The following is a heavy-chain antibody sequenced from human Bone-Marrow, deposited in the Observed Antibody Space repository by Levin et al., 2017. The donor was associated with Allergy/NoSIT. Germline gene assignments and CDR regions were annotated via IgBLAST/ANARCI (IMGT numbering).Heavy chain of an antibody. CDR1: GGSISSSSYY. J-gene: IGHJ3*02. D-gene: IGHD3-22*01. CDR2: IYYSGST. CDR3: ARLEAGVVVILPGAFDS. Sequence: SQTLSLTCTVSGGSISSSSYYWGWIRQPPGKGLEWIGSIYYSGSTYYNPSLKSRVTISVDTSKNQFSLKLRSVTAADTAVYYCARLEAGVVVILPGAFDSWGQGTMVTVSS. V-gene: IGHV4-39*01.